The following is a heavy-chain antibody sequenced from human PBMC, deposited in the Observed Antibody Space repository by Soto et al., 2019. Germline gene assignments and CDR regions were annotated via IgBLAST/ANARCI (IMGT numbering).Heavy chain of an antibody. V-gene: IGHV4-59*01. CDR3: ARTRYSSSSAPEY. CDR1: GGSISSYY. J-gene: IGHJ4*02. CDR2: IYYSGST. Sequence: PSETLSLTCTVSGGSISSYYWSWIRQPPGKGLEWIGYIYYSGSTNYNPSLKSRVTISVDTSKNQFSLKLSSVTAADTAVYYCARTRYSSSSAPEYWGQGTLVNVSS. D-gene: IGHD6-6*01.